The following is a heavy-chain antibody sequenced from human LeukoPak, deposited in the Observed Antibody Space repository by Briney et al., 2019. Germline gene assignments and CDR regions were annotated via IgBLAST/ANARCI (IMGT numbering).Heavy chain of an antibody. V-gene: IGHV4-34*01. Sequence: MSSETLSLTCAVYGGSFSGYYWSWLRQPPGKGLERIGEINHSGSTNYNPSLKSRVTISVDTSKNQFSLKLSSVTAADTAVYYCARNLRQWLRFYYYMDVWGKGTTVTVSS. CDR2: INHSGST. J-gene: IGHJ6*03. D-gene: IGHD5-12*01. CDR3: ARNLRQWLRFYYYMDV. CDR1: GGSFSGYY.